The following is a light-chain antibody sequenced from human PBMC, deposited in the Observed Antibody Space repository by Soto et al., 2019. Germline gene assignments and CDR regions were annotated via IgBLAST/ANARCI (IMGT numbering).Light chain of an antibody. CDR1: SSNFGTTFD. CDR3: QSSDSSLSRV. V-gene: IGLV1-40*01. CDR2: GNT. Sequence: QSALTQPPSVSGAPGQRVTISCTGSSSNFGTTFDVQWYQQLPGTAPKLLIYGNTNRPSGVPDRFSASKSGTSASLAITGLQADDEADYYCQSSDSSLSRVFGTGTKVTVL. J-gene: IGLJ1*01.